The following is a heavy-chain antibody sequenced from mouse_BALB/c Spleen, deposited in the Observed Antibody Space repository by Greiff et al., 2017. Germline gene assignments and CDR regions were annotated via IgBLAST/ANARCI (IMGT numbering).Heavy chain of an antibody. Sequence: QVQLKESGPGLVAPSQCLSITCTASGFSLTSYGVHWVRQPPGKGLEWLGVIWAGGSTNYNSALMSRLSIRKDNSKSQVFLKMNSLQTDDTAMYYCARAAVVANYAMDYWGQGTSVTVSS. V-gene: IGHV2-9*02. D-gene: IGHD1-1*01. CDR2: IWAGGST. J-gene: IGHJ4*01. CDR3: ARAAVVANYAMDY. CDR1: GFSLTSYG.